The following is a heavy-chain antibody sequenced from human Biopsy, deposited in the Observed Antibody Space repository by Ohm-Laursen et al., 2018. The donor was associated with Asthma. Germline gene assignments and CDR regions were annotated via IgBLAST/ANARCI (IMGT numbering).Heavy chain of an antibody. V-gene: IGHV4-39*01. CDR1: GGSISSSSYY. J-gene: IGHJ5*02. CDR3: ARGQGRGIQLWSLDP. Sequence: PSDTLSLTCTVSGGSISSSSYYWGWIRRPPGKGLEFIGTIYYSGSTYYNPSLKSRVTLSVDASKNQFSLKLTSVTAADTAVYFCARGQGRGIQLWSLDPWGQGILVTVSS. CDR2: IYYSGST. D-gene: IGHD5-18*01.